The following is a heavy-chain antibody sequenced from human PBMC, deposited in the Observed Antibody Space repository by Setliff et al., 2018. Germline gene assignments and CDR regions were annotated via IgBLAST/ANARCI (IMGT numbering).Heavy chain of an antibody. CDR3: AREAGYRSSWHFNL. CDR1: GGSISGFY. CDR2: IYSGTST. V-gene: IGHV4-4*08. J-gene: IGHJ4*02. Sequence: SETLSLTCTVSGGSISGFYWSWIRQPPGGGLEWIGYIYSGTSTNINPSLKSRVAISADTSKNLFSLKLTSMTASDTAMYYCAREAGYRSSWHFNLWGPGTLVTVSS. D-gene: IGHD6-13*01.